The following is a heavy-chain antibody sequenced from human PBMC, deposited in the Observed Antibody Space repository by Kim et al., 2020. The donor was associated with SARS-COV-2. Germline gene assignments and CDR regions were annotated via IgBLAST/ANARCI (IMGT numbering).Heavy chain of an antibody. CDR1: GFTFRTYC. V-gene: IGHV3-74*01. CDR2: ISGDAATT. D-gene: IGHD1-1*01. CDR3: ARGMFRNGLDV. Sequence: GGSLRLSCAASGFTFRTYCINWVRQAPGKGLVWVSRISGDAATTHYADSVKGRFTLSRDNAENTVYLQMNSLRGEDTAVYYCARGMFRNGLDVWGQGTTVTVSS. J-gene: IGHJ6*02.